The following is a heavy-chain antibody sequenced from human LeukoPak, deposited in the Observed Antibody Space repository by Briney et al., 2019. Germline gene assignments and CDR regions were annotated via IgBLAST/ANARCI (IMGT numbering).Heavy chain of an antibody. V-gene: IGHV1-18*01. CDR1: GYSFVGYG. CDR3: AREHSSSWDQLDY. D-gene: IGHD6-13*01. CDR2: FNPENGNT. J-gene: IGHJ4*02. Sequence: ASVTVSCKASGYSFVGYGITWVRQAPGQGLEWMGWFNPENGNTNYAQKVQGRVTMTADTSTSTSYMELRSLRSDDTAVYYCAREHSSSWDQLDYWGQGTLVTVSS.